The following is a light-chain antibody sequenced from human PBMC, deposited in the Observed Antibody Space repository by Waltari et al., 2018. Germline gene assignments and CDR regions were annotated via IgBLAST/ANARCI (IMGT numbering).Light chain of an antibody. J-gene: IGKJ1*01. CDR1: HRSTSW. Sequence: DTQITQSHSTLSASGAASATITCRASHRSTSWLAWYQQIPGKPPKLLIYKASTLESGVPSRFSGSGSGTDFTLTISSLQPDDFATYYCQQYNSYPWTFGHGTKVDIK. CDR3: QQYNSYPWT. V-gene: IGKV1-5*03. CDR2: KAS.